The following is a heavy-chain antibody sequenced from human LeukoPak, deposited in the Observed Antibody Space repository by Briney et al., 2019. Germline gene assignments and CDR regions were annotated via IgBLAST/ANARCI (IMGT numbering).Heavy chain of an antibody. D-gene: IGHD4-23*01. CDR2: IYYTGVT. V-gene: IGHV4-39*07. Sequence: SETLPLTCTVSGGYIITSGHYWGWIRQPPGKGLEWIGSIYYTGVTSTNPFFRSRMSISVDTSKNQFSLNLTSVTAADAAVYCARERSSSGGHSWFDPWGQGTLVTVSS. J-gene: IGHJ5*02. CDR1: GGYIITSGHY. CDR3: ARERSSSGGHSWFDP.